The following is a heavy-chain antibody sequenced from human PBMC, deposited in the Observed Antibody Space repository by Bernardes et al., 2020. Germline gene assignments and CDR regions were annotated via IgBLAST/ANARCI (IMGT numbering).Heavy chain of an antibody. Sequence: ASVKVSCKASGYPFSSYGISWVRQAPGQGLEGMGWQSAKNDNTDYAQKIQGRLTMTMDSSTSTAYMELRSLRSDDTALYYCTRRGRTAEVTGAFDIWGQGTLVTVSS. J-gene: IGHJ3*02. CDR2: QSAKNDNT. D-gene: IGHD2-21*02. CDR1: GYPFSSYG. CDR3: TRRGRTAEVTGAFDI. V-gene: IGHV1-18*01.